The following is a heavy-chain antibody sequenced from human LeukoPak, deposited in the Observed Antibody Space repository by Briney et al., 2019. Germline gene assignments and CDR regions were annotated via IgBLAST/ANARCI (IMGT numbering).Heavy chain of an antibody. J-gene: IGHJ3*02. CDR1: GYTFTSYD. CDR2: MNPNSGNT. D-gene: IGHD3-22*01. Sequence: ASVKVSCKASGYTFTSYDINWVRQATGQGLEWMGWMNPNSGNTGYAQKFQGRVTMTRNTSISTAYMELSSLRSEGTAVYYCAMDYYDSSGAFDIWGQGTMVTVSS. V-gene: IGHV1-8*01. CDR3: AMDYYDSSGAFDI.